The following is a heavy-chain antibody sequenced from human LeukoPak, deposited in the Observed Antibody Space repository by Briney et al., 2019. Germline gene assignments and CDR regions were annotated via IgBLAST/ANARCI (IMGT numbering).Heavy chain of an antibody. Sequence: ASVKVSCKASGYTFTGYYMHWVRQAPGQGLEWMGWINPNSGGTNYAQKFQGRVTMTRDTSISTAYMELSRLRSDDTAVYYCARGFTYYYDSSGYYDGPYYFDYWGQGTLVTVSS. V-gene: IGHV1-2*02. D-gene: IGHD3-22*01. CDR3: ARGFTYYYDSSGYYDGPYYFDY. J-gene: IGHJ4*02. CDR1: GYTFTGYY. CDR2: INPNSGGT.